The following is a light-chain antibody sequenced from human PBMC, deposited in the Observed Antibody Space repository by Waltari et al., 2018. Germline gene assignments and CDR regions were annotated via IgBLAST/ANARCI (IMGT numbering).Light chain of an antibody. Sequence: DIQMTQSPSPMSASVGARVTITCRASKSISTYLNWYQQKPGKAPNLLIYTASSLQSGVPSRFSGSGSGTDFTLTIGSLQPEDFATYYCQQSYNTPLTFGGGTNVEIK. V-gene: IGKV1-39*01. J-gene: IGKJ4*01. CDR2: TAS. CDR3: QQSYNTPLT. CDR1: KSISTY.